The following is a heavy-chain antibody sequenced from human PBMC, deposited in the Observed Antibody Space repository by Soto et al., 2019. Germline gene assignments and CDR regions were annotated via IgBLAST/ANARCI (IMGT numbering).Heavy chain of an antibody. J-gene: IGHJ3*01. CDR1: GFTFSSFV. Sequence: WGSLRLSCAPSGFTFSSFVMNWVRQAPGKGLEWVSTISPGADVSHYTDSVKGRFTISRDNSRRTLHLQMDSLRVEDAAVYFCVRRAITATTKWGAFDVWGQGTAVTVPS. V-gene: IGHV3-23*01. D-gene: IGHD1-20*01. CDR3: VRRAITATTKWGAFDV. CDR2: ISPGADVS.